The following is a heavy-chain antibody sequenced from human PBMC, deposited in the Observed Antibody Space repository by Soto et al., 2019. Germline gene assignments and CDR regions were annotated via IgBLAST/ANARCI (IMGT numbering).Heavy chain of an antibody. V-gene: IGHV3-30*18. CDR3: AKALTPTGTLRVVFYYYYGMDV. CDR2: ISYDGSNK. Sequence: QVQLVESGGGVVQPGRSLRLSCAASGFTFSSYGMHWVRQAPGKGLEWVAVISYDGSNKYYADSVKGRFTISRDNSKNTLYLQMNSLRAEDTAVYYCAKALTPTGTLRVVFYYYYGMDVWGQGTTVTVSS. J-gene: IGHJ6*02. CDR1: GFTFSSYG. D-gene: IGHD1-1*01.